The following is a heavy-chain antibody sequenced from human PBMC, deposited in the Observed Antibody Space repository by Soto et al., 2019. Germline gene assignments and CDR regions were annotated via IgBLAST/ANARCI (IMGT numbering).Heavy chain of an antibody. D-gene: IGHD1-1*01. J-gene: IGHJ6*02. V-gene: IGHV1-58*01. CDR2: IVVGSDNT. Sequence: SAKVSCKASGFTFISSAVQWVRQAREQRLEWIGWIVVGSDNTDYAQKFLERVTITRDMSTSTAYMELSSLRSEDTAVYYCAARTGSDYYGMDVWGQGTTVTSP. CDR3: AARTGSDYYGMDV. CDR1: GFTFISSA.